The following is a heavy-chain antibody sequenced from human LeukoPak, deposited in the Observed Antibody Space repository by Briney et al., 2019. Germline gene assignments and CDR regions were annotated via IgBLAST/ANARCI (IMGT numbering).Heavy chain of an antibody. J-gene: IGHJ4*02. Sequence: SETLSLTCTVSGGSISSYYWSWIRQPPGKGLEWIGYIYYSGSTNYNPSLKSRVTMSLDTSKSQFSLKLSSVTAADTALYYCARGVVGVIEVRVYYVDYWGQGTLVTVSS. CDR2: IYYSGST. CDR1: GGSISSYY. D-gene: IGHD3-3*01. V-gene: IGHV4-59*12. CDR3: ARGVVGVIEVRVYYVDY.